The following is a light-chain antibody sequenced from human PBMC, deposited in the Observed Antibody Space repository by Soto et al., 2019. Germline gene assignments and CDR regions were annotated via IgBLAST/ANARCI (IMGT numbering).Light chain of an antibody. J-gene: IGLJ1*01. V-gene: IGLV1-40*01. CDR1: NSNIGAGYD. Sequence: QSVLTQPPSVSGAPGQWVTISCTGSNSNIGAGYDVHWYRQLPGTAPKLLIYGTTKRPSGAPDRFSGSKSASSASLAITGLQTEDEADYYCQSYDNSLTGFYVFGTGTKVTVL. CDR3: QSYDNSLTGFYV. CDR2: GTT.